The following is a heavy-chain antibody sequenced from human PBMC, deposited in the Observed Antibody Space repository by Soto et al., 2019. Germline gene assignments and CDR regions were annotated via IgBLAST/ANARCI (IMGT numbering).Heavy chain of an antibody. Sequence: ASVKVSCKASGYIFTAYSMHWVRQAPGQGLEWMGVVNPSGGSTTYAQKFQGRVTLTGDTSISTAYMELYSLTSDDTAVYYCAREASAVISLDYWGQGTLVTVSS. CDR1: GYIFTAYS. V-gene: IGHV1-2*02. D-gene: IGHD6-19*01. J-gene: IGHJ4*02. CDR2: VNPSGGST. CDR3: AREASAVISLDY.